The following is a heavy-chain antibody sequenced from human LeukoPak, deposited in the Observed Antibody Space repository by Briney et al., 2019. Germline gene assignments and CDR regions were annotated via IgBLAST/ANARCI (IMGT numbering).Heavy chain of an antibody. CDR1: GGSVTSTNW. CDR2: VHLDGRT. CDR3: AREGGFFRPLDY. D-gene: IGHD3-3*01. Sequence: SETLSLTCGVSGGSVTSTNWWTWVRQPPGKGLEWIGEVHLDGRTNYNPSLKSRLTISVDLSENHISLKLTSVTAADTAVYYCAREGGFFRPLDYSGQGTLVTVSS. V-gene: IGHV4-4*02. J-gene: IGHJ4*02.